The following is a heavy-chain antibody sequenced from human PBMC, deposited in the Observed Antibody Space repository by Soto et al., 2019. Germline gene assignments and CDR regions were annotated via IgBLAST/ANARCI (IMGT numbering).Heavy chain of an antibody. CDR2: ISHSGST. J-gene: IGHJ4*02. V-gene: IGHV4-30-2*01. D-gene: IGHD6-19*01. CDR3: ARGGLLPDY. CDR1: GGSTSSGGYS. Sequence: QLQLQESGSGLVKPSQTLSLTCAVSGGSTSSGGYSWSWLRQPPGKGLVWIGYISHSGSTYYIPSLKSRVTISVDTSKNQFSLRLSSVTAADTAVYYCARGGLLPDYWGQGTLVTVSS.